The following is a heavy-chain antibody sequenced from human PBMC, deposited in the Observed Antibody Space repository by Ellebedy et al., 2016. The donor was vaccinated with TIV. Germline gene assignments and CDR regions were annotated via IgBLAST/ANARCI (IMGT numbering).Heavy chain of an antibody. CDR2: IYPGDSDT. J-gene: IGHJ4*02. CDR1: GYSFTSYW. CDR3: ATAWKLGYCSSTSCPMNY. Sequence: GESLKISXKGSGYSFTSYWIGWVRQMPGKGLEWMGIIYPGDSDTRYSPSFQGQVTISADKSISTAYLQWSSLKASDIAMYYCATAWKLGYCSSTSCPMNYWGQGTLVTVPS. V-gene: IGHV5-51*01. D-gene: IGHD2-2*01.